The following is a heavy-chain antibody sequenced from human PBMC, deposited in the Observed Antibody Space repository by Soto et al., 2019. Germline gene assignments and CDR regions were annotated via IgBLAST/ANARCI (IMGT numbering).Heavy chain of an antibody. CDR1: GGSISSINW. D-gene: IGHD6-6*01. J-gene: IGHJ4*02. V-gene: IGHV4-4*02. CDR3: ARTPAYSSSRSFDY. Sequence: SETLSLTCAVSGGSISSINWWSWVRQPPGKGLEWIGEIFHSGSTNYNPSLKSRVTISVDKSKNEFSLTLNSVTAADTAVYYCARTPAYSSSRSFDYWGQGTLVTVSS. CDR2: IFHSGST.